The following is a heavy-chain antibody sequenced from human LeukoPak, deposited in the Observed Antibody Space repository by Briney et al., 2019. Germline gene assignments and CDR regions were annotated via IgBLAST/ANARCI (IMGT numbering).Heavy chain of an antibody. Sequence: SVKVSCKASGGTFSSYAISWVRQAPGQGLEWMGGIIPIFGTANYAQKFQGRVTITADESTSTAYMELSSLRSEDTAVYYCARASIMYSGSYYGSLDYWAREPWSPSPQ. CDR3: ARASIMYSGSYYGSLDY. CDR1: GGTFSSYA. D-gene: IGHD1-26*01. CDR2: IIPIFGTA. J-gene: IGHJ4*02. V-gene: IGHV1-69*01.